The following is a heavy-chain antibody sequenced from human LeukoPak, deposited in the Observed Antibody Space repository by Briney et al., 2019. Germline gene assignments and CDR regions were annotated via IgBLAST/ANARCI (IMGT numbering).Heavy chain of an antibody. CDR2: IYASGST. CDR1: GGSISSGSYY. V-gene: IGHV4-61*02. J-gene: IGHJ3*02. D-gene: IGHD1-7*01. Sequence: SQTLSLTCTVSGGSISSGSYYWSWIRQPAGKGLEWIGRIYASGSTNYNPSLKSRVTISVDTTKNQFSLKLSSVTAADTAVYYCAREGAHLYNWNYGAFDIWGQGTMVTVSS. CDR3: AREGAHLYNWNYGAFDI.